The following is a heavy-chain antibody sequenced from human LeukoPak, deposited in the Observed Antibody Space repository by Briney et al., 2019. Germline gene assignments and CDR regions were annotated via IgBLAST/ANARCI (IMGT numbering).Heavy chain of an antibody. D-gene: IGHD4-17*01. V-gene: IGHV3-23*01. Sequence: GESPRLSCAASGFIFNNYAMSWVRQAPGQGLEWVSSISGNGGVTYYAGSVEGRFIISRDNAKNTLYLHMNSLRAEDTAVYYCAKGHGDWVPSNYFDSWGQGILVTVSS. J-gene: IGHJ4*02. CDR2: ISGNGGVT. CDR3: AKGHGDWVPSNYFDS. CDR1: GFIFNNYA.